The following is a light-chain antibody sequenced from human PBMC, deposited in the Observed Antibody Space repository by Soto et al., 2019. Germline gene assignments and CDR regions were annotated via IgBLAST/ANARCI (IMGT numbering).Light chain of an antibody. CDR3: QQYGSSRT. J-gene: IGKJ1*01. CDR2: GAS. V-gene: IGKV3-20*01. Sequence: DIVLKKTPGTLSLTPGERTTLSCRASQSVSSNHLAWYQQKPGEAPRLLIYGASSRATGIPDRFSGSGSGTDFTLTISRLEPEDFAVYYCQQYGSSRTFGQGTKGDNK. CDR1: QSVSSNH.